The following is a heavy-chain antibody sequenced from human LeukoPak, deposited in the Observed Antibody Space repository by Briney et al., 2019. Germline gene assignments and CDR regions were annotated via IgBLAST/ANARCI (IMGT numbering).Heavy chain of an antibody. CDR3: TKAPHGDYVGAFAP. D-gene: IGHD4-17*01. V-gene: IGHV3-23*01. CDR1: VFTFSSVA. J-gene: IGHJ5*02. CDR2: ITGTHYTT. Sequence: PGGSLRLSCAASVFTFSSVAMTWVRQAPGKGLEWGSSITGTHYTTYNTDSVKGRFTISRDNYKNTLYLQMNSLRADDTAVYYSTKAPHGDYVGAFAPRGQRTLVSASS.